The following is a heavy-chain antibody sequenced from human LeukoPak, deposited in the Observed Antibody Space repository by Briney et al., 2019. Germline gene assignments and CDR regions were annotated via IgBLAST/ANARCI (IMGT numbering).Heavy chain of an antibody. CDR1: GFTVSSNY. D-gene: IGHD6-19*01. V-gene: IGHV3-66*01. CDR3: ARDRLAVGEDYYYYMDV. CDR2: IYSGGST. J-gene: IGHJ6*03. Sequence: GGSLRLSCAATGFTVSSNYMNWVRQAPGKGLEWVSVIYSGGSTYYADSVKGRFTISRDNSKNTLYLQMNSLRAEDTAVYYCARDRLAVGEDYYYYMDVWGKGTTVTISS.